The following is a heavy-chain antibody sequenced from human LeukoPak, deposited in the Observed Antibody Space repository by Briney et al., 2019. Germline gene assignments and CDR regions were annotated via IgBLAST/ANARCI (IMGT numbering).Heavy chain of an antibody. D-gene: IGHD1-26*01. CDR3: ARMSVGASSPWFDP. Sequence: GASVKVSCKASGGTFGSYGIGWVRQAPGHGLEWMGRIIPILNIANSAQEFQGRVTITADTSTATAYMELNSLRPEDTAVYYCARMSVGASSPWFDPWGQGTLVTVSS. J-gene: IGHJ5*02. CDR2: IIPILNIA. CDR1: GGTFGSYG. V-gene: IGHV1-69*04.